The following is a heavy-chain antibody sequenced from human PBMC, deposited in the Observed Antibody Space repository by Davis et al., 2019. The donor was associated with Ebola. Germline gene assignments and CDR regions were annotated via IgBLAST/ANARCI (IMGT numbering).Heavy chain of an antibody. J-gene: IGHJ6*02. CDR1: GGSISSSSYY. D-gene: IGHD4-17*01. Sequence: SETLSLTCTVSGGSISSSSYYWGWIRQPSGKGLEWIGSIYYSGSTYYNPSLKSRVTISVDTSKNQFSLKLSSVTAADTAVYYCARGTETGYYYYYGMDVWGQGTTVNVSS. CDR3: ARGTETGYYYYYGMDV. CDR2: IYYSGST. V-gene: IGHV4-39*01.